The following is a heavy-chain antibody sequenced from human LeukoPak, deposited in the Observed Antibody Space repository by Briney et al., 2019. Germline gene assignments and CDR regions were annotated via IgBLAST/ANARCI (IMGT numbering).Heavy chain of an antibody. J-gene: IGHJ4*02. V-gene: IGHV1-18*04. D-gene: IGHD5-12*01. Sequence: ASVKVSCKASGYTFTSYGISWVRQAPGQGLEWMGWISAYNGNTNYAQKLQGRVTMTTDTSTSTACMELRSLRSDDTAVYYCARADSGYDFDYWGQGTLVTVSS. CDR2: ISAYNGNT. CDR3: ARADSGYDFDY. CDR1: GYTFTSYG.